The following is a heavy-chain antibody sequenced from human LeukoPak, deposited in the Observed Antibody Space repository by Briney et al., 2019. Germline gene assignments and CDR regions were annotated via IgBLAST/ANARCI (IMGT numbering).Heavy chain of an antibody. CDR1: GGSFSGYY. V-gene: IGHV4-34*01. D-gene: IGHD6-19*01. CDR2: INHSGST. J-gene: IGHJ5*02. Sequence: SETLSLTCAVYGGSFSGYYWSWIRQPPGKGLEWIGEINHSGSTNYYPSLKSRVTISVDTSKNQFSLKLSSVTAADTAVYYCARVAVAGTNWFDPWGQGTLVTVSS. CDR3: ARVAVAGTNWFDP.